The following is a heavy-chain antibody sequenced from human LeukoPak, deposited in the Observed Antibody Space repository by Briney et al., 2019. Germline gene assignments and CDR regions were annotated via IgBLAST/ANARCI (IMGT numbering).Heavy chain of an antibody. CDR1: GFTFSDYY. CDR2: ISTSSSTI. J-gene: IGHJ3*02. V-gene: IGHV3-11*01. CDR3: AKDLMGIAVAGTIDI. Sequence: PGGSLRLSCAASGFTFSDYYMSWIRQAPGKGLEWVSYISTSSSTIYYADSVKGRFTISRDNAKNSLYLQMNSLRAEDTAVYYCAKDLMGIAVAGTIDIWGQGTMVTVSS. D-gene: IGHD6-19*01.